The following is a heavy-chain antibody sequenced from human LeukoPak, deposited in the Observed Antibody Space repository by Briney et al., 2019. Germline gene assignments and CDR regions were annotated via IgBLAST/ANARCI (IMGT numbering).Heavy chain of an antibody. D-gene: IGHD6-13*01. J-gene: IGHJ4*02. CDR1: GGSISSSNW. V-gene: IGHV4-4*02. CDR2: IYHSGST. Sequence: SGTLSLTCAVSGGSISSSNWWSWVRQPPGKGLEWIGEIYHSGSTNYNPSLKSRVTVSVDKSKNQFSLKLSSVTAADTAVYYCARAFGGGSSLPYFDYWGQGTLVTVSS. CDR3: ARAFGGGSSLPYFDY.